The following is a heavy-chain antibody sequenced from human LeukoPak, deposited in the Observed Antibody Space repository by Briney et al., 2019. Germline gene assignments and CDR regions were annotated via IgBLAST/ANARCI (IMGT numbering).Heavy chain of an antibody. V-gene: IGHV3-21*01. D-gene: IGHD3-10*01. CDR1: GFTFSSYS. CDR3: ARDSGVSYYGSGSYR. CDR2: ISSSSSYI. J-gene: IGHJ4*02. Sequence: PGGSLRLSCAASGFTFSSYSMNWVRQAPGKGLEWVSSISSSSSYIYYADSVKGRFTTSRDNAKNSLYLQMNSLRAEDTAVYYCARDSGVSYYGSGSYRWGQGTLVTVSS.